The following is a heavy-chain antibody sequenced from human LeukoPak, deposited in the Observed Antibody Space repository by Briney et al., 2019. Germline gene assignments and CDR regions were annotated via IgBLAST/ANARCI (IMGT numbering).Heavy chain of an antibody. J-gene: IGHJ4*02. CDR3: ARARGSGSYSLDY. CDR1: GFTFSSYG. CDR2: IRHDGSNK. V-gene: IGHV3-30*02. D-gene: IGHD3-10*01. Sequence: PGGSLRLSCAASGFTFSSYGMHWVRQAPGKGLEWVAFIRHDGSNKYYADSVKGRFTISRDNSKNTLYLQMNSLRAEDTAVYYCARARGSGSYSLDYWGQGTLVTVSS.